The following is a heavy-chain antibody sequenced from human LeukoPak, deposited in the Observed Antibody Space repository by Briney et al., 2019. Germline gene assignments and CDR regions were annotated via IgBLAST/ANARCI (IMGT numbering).Heavy chain of an antibody. Sequence: SETLSLTCTVSGDSISGYYWTWLRQPAGKGLEWIGRIYTSGSTNYNPSLKSRVTMSVDTSKNQFSLKMSSLTAADTAMYHCARARGGSGSYGHFDSWGQGTLVTVSS. D-gene: IGHD1-26*01. CDR3: ARARGGSGSYGHFDS. CDR2: IYTSGST. J-gene: IGHJ4*02. V-gene: IGHV4-4*07. CDR1: GDSISGYY.